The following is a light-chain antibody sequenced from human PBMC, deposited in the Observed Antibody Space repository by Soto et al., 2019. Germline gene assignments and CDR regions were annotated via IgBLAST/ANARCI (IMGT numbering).Light chain of an antibody. Sequence: EVVMTQSPATLSASPGERAILSCRASQTISSNVAWYQQKPGQAPRLLIYGASTRATGIPARFSGSGSGTEFTLTISSLQSEDFAVYYCQQYNDWPPLTFGGGTKVEIK. CDR2: GAS. CDR3: QQYNDWPPLT. V-gene: IGKV3-15*01. J-gene: IGKJ4*01. CDR1: QTISSN.